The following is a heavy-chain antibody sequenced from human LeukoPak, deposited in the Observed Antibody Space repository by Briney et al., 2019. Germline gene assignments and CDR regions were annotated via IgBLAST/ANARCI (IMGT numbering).Heavy chain of an antibody. D-gene: IGHD2-15*01. V-gene: IGHV1-18*01. CDR3: AAGWVCSGGSCYYYFDY. CDR1: GYTFTGYG. J-gene: IGHJ4*02. CDR2: ISAYNGNT. Sequence: ASVKVSCKASGYTFTGYGISWVRQAPGQGLEWMGWISAYNGNTNYAQKLQGRVTMTTDTSTSTAYMELSSLRSEDTAVYYCAAGWVCSGGSCYYYFDYWGQGTLVTVSS.